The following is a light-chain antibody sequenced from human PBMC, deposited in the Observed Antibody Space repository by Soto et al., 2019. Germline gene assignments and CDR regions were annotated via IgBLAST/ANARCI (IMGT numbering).Light chain of an antibody. V-gene: IGLV2-14*01. CDR3: SSYTSSSSDYV. CDR2: EVS. J-gene: IGLJ1*01. CDR1: SIDVGGYNY. Sequence: QSALTQPASVSGSPGQSITISCTGTSIDVGGYNYVSWYQQHPGKAPKLMIYEVSNRPSGVSNRFSGSKSGKTASLTISGLQAEDEADYYCSSYTSSSSDYVFGTGTKLTVL.